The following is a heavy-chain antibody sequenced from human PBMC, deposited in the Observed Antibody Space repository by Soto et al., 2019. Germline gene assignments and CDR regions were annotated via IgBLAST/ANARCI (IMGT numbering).Heavy chain of an antibody. D-gene: IGHD3-10*01. V-gene: IGHV1-18*01. CDR2: ISAYNGNT. J-gene: IGHJ6*02. CDR1: GYTFTSYS. Sequence: ASVTGSCKASGYTFTSYSIIWVRQAPGQGLEWMGWISAYNGNTNYAQKLQGRVTMTTDTSTSTAYMELRSLRFDDTAVYYCARLWFGELSYYYGMDIWGQGTTVTVSS. CDR3: ARLWFGELSYYYGMDI.